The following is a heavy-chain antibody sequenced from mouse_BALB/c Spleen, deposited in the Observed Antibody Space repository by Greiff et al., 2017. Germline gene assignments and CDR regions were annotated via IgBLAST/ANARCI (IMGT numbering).Heavy chain of an antibody. V-gene: IGHV5-6-4*01. D-gene: IGHD2-14*01. CDR3: TRGVRDY. J-gene: IGHJ2*01. CDR1: GFTFSSYT. CDR2: ISSGGSYT. Sequence: EVQRVESGGGLVKPGGSLKLSCAASGFTFSSYTMSWVRQTPEKRLEWVATISSGGSYTYYPDSVKGRFTISRDNAKNTLYLQMSSLKSEDTAMYYCTRGVRDYWGQGTTLTVSS.